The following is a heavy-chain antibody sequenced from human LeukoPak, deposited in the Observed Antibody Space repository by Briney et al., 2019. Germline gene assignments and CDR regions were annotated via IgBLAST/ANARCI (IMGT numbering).Heavy chain of an antibody. D-gene: IGHD2-2*02. J-gene: IGHJ6*03. Sequence: KTSETLSLTCTVSGGSISSGSYYWSWIRQPAGKGLEWIGRIYTSGSTNYNPSLKSRVTISVDTSKNQFSLKLSSVTPADTAVYFWASFLSIPRTLRYYMDVWGKGTPVTVSS. CDR1: GGSISSGSYY. CDR2: IYTSGST. CDR3: ASFLSIPRTLRYYMDV. V-gene: IGHV4-61*02.